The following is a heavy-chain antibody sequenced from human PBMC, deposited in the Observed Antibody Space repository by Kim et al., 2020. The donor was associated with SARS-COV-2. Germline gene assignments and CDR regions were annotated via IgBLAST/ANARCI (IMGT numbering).Heavy chain of an antibody. Sequence: GESLKISCKGSGYSFTSYWISWVRQMPGKGLEWMGRIDPSDSYTNYSPSFQGHVTISADKSISTAYLKWSSLKASDTAMYYCARHPPRGALYYYYGMDVWGQATTVTVSS. J-gene: IGHJ6*01. V-gene: IGHV5-10-1*01. CDR1: GYSFTSYW. CDR2: IDPSDSYT. CDR3: ARHPPRGALYYYYGMDV.